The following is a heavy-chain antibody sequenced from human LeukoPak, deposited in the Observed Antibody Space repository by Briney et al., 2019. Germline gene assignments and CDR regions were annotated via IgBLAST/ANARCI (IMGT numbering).Heavy chain of an antibody. V-gene: IGHV3-74*01. CDR2: IHSDGSST. Sequence: GGSLRLSCAASGFTFSNYWIHWVRQAPGEGLVWVSRIHSDGSSTTYADSVKGRFTISRDNAKNTLYLQMSSLTAEDTAVYYCAKGGSKAPDYWGQGTLVTVSS. D-gene: IGHD4-11*01. J-gene: IGHJ4*02. CDR3: AKGGSKAPDY. CDR1: GFTFSNYW.